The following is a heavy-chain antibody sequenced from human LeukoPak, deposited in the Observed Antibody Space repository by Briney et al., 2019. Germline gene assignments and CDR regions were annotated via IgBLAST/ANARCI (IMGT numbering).Heavy chain of an antibody. D-gene: IGHD2-2*03. Sequence: ASVNVSCMASGYTFTGYYMHWVRQAPAQGLEWMGWVNLNSGGTNYAQPFQGRVTMTRETSISTAYMELSRLRSDDTAVYYCARGEGGGYCSSTSCYAADFDYWGQGTLVTVSS. V-gene: IGHV1-2*02. CDR1: GYTFTGYY. J-gene: IGHJ4*02. CDR3: ARGEGGGYCSSTSCYAADFDY. CDR2: VNLNSGGT.